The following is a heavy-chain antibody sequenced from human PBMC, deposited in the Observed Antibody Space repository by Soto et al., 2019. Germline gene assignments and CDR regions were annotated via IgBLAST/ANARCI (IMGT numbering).Heavy chain of an antibody. V-gene: IGHV3-74*01. D-gene: IGHD3-22*01. CDR3: ARARSGYYYIFDY. J-gene: IGHJ4*02. Sequence: GGSLRLSCAASGFTFSSYWMHWVRQAPGKGLVWVSRINSDWSSTSYADSVKGRFTISRDNAKNTLYLQMNSLRAEDTAVYYCARARSGYYYIFDYWGQGTLVTVSS. CDR2: INSDWSST. CDR1: GFTFSSYW.